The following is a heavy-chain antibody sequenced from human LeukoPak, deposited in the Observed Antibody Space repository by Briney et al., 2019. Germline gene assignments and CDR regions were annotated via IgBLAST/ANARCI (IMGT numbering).Heavy chain of an antibody. CDR1: GFTVRSSS. CDR3: TTTDGIRYFDT. J-gene: IGHJ4*02. CDR2: IYTDGST. Sequence: GGSLRLSCAASGFTVRSSSMSWVRQAPGKGLEWVSVIYTDGSTNYADSVKGRFTISRDNSKNTVYLQMNSLRAEDTAVYYCTTTDGIRYFDTWGQGTLVTVSS. D-gene: IGHD3-9*01. V-gene: IGHV3-53*01.